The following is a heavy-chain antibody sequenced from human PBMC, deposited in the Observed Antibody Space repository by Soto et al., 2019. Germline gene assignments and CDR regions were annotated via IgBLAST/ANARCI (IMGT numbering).Heavy chain of an antibody. D-gene: IGHD5-18*01. J-gene: IGHJ3*02. V-gene: IGHV3-15*01. CDR2: IKSKTDGGTT. CDR1: GFTFSNAW. CDR3: TAETCSYGYAFDI. Sequence: GGSLRLSCAASGFTFSNAWMSWVRQAPGKGLEWVGRIKSKTDGGTTDYAAPVKGRFTISRDDSKNTLYLQMNSLKTEDTDEYYCTAETCSYGYAFDIWGQGTMVTVSS.